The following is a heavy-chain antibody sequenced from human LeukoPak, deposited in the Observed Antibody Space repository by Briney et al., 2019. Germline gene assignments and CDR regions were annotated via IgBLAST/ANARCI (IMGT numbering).Heavy chain of an antibody. Sequence: GGSLRLSCAVSGFTFSNYWMSLVRQAPGKGLEWVAHIKQDESEKYYVDSVKSRFTISRDNAKNSLYLQMNSLRAEDTALYYCAREGEWLVPYDYWGQGTLVTVSS. CDR2: IKQDESEK. CDR1: GFTFSNYW. J-gene: IGHJ4*02. CDR3: AREGEWLVPYDY. D-gene: IGHD6-19*01. V-gene: IGHV3-7*03.